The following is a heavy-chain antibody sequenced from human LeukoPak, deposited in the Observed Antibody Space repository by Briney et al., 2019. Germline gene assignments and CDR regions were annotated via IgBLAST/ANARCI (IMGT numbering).Heavy chain of an antibody. V-gene: IGHV4-30-4*01. J-gene: IGHJ4*02. D-gene: IGHD3-10*01. CDR1: GGSISSGDYY. Sequence: PSQTLSLTCTVSGGSISSGDYYWSWLRQPPGKGLEWIGYIYYSGSTYYNPSLKSRVTISLDTSKNQFSLKLSSVTAADTAVYYCASRTYYYGSETYYGGGFFDYWGQGTLVTVSS. CDR3: ASRTYYYGSETYYGGGFFDY. CDR2: IYYSGST.